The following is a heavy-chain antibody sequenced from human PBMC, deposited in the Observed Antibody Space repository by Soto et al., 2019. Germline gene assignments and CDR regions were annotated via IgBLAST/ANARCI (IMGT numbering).Heavy chain of an antibody. J-gene: IGHJ4*02. CDR2: VFLSGST. CDR1: RDSLGPPDFY. Sequence: SETLSLTCSVSRDSLGPPDFYWAWVRQPPGKALECIGSVFLSGSTFLNPSLKSRASISVDTSKNQMSLRLTSVTAADTAIYYCARHRGPDNDHCFDQWGQGTLVTVSS. CDR3: ARHRGPDNDHCFDQ. V-gene: IGHV4-39*01. D-gene: IGHD3-10*01.